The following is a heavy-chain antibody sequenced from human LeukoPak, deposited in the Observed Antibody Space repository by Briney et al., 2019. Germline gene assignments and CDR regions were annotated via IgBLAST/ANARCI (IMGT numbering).Heavy chain of an antibody. V-gene: IGHV4-59*12. CDR1: GGSISSYY. CDR3: ARLVPRYGSGSQSDY. J-gene: IGHJ4*02. CDR2: IYYSGST. Sequence: NPSETLSLTCTVSGGSISSYYWSWIRQPPGKGLEWIGYIYYSGSTNYNPSLKSRVTISVDTSKNQFSLKLSSVTAADTAVYYCARLVPRYGSGSQSDYWGQGTLVTVSS. D-gene: IGHD3-10*01.